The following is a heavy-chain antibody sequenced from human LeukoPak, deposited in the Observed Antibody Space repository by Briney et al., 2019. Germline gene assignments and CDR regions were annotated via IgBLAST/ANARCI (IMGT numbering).Heavy chain of an antibody. V-gene: IGHV3-23*01. CDR1: GFTFSSYA. J-gene: IGHJ6*02. CDR3: AKEGVVYCSSTSCYRGYYYYGMDV. Sequence: PGGSLRLSCAASGFTFSSYAISWVRQAPGKGLEWVSAISGSGGSTYYADSVKGRFTISRDNSKNTLYLQMNSLRAEDTAVYYCAKEGVVYCSSTSCYRGYYYYGMDVWGQGTTVTVSS. D-gene: IGHD2-2*01. CDR2: ISGSGGST.